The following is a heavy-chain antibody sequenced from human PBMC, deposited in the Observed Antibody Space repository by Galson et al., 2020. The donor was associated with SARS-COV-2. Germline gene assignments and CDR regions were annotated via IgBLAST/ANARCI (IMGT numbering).Heavy chain of an antibody. J-gene: IGHJ6*02. D-gene: IGHD3-3*01. CDR1: GFTFSSYA. CDR3: ARGDFWSGYYHYYYYGMDV. Sequence: TGGSLRLSCAASGFTFSSYAMHWVRQAPGKGLEWVAVISYDGSNKYYADSVKGRFTISRDNSKNTLYLQMNSLRAEDTAVYYCARGDFWSGYYHYYYYGMDVWGQGTTVTVSS. CDR2: ISYDGSNK. V-gene: IGHV3-30-3*01.